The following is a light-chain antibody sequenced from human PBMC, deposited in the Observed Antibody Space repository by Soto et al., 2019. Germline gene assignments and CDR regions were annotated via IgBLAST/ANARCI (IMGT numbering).Light chain of an antibody. V-gene: IGLV2-8*01. Sequence: QSVLTQPPSASGSPGQSVTISCTGTRDDVGGYNYVSWFQQLPGKAPKLMIYEVYKRPTGVPARFSGSNSGNTASLTVSGLQAGDEAIYYCSSYVTSNVVVFGGGTKLTVL. J-gene: IGLJ2*01. CDR2: EVY. CDR1: RDDVGGYNY. CDR3: SSYVTSNVVV.